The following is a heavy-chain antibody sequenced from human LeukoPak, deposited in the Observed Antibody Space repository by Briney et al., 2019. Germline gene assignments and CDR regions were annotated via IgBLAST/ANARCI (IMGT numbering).Heavy chain of an antibody. Sequence: GGSLRLSCAASGFTFSSYWMSWMRQAPGKGLEWVANIKYDGNEEYYVDSVKGRFTISRDNAKNSLYLQLNSLRVEDTAVYYCKSGGAAAGNFDYWGQGTLVTVSP. CDR3: KSGGAAAGNFDY. CDR1: GFTFSSYW. V-gene: IGHV3-7*01. J-gene: IGHJ4*02. CDR2: IKYDGNEE. D-gene: IGHD6-13*01.